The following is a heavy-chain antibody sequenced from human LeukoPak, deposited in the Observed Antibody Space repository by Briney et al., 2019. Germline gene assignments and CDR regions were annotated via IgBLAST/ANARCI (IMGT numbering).Heavy chain of an antibody. J-gene: IGHJ4*02. V-gene: IGHV1-46*01. CDR1: GYTFTGYY. CDR3: ARGSYYYDTGGPRQFDYFDY. Sequence: GASVKVSCKASGYTFTGYYMHWVRQAPGHGLEWMGIINPSGGSRTYGQKFQGSVTMTRDTSTSTVYMELSGLRSEDTAVYYCARGSYYYDTGGPRQFDYFDYWGQGTLVTVSS. D-gene: IGHD3-22*01. CDR2: INPSGGSR.